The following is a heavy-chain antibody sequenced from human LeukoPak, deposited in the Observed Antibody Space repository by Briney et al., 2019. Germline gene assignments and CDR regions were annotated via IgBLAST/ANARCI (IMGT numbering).Heavy chain of an antibody. J-gene: IGHJ5*02. Sequence: GGSLRLSSAASGFTFSDYYMSWIRQAPGTGLEWVSYISSSGSTIYYADSVKGRFTISRDNAKNSLYLQMNSLRAEDTAVYYCARASDYDFWSGYYGFDPWGQGTLVTVSS. D-gene: IGHD3-3*01. CDR3: ARASDYDFWSGYYGFDP. CDR1: GFTFSDYY. V-gene: IGHV3-11*01. CDR2: ISSSGSTI.